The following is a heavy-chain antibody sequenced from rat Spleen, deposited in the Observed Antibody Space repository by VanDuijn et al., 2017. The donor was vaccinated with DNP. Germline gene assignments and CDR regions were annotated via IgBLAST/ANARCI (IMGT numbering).Heavy chain of an antibody. J-gene: IGHJ1*01. Sequence: EVQLVESGGGLVQPGRSLKLSCAASGFTFSNYGMAWVRQAPKKGLEWVATISTSGGSTYYRDSVKGRFTISRENAKSTLYLQMDSLRSEDTATYYCTTGPTHTYYGSNPGWYFDFWGPGTMVTVSS. CDR2: ISTSGGST. V-gene: IGHV5-27*01. D-gene: IGHD1-9*01. CDR3: TTGPTHTYYGSNPGWYFDF. CDR1: GFTFSNYG.